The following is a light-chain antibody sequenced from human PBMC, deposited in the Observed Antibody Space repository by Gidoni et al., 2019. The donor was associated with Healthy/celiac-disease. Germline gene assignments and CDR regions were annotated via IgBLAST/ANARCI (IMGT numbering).Light chain of an antibody. CDR1: QSSSSW. CDR2: KAS. CDR3: KQYNGYSWT. J-gene: IGKJ1*01. Sequence: DIQITQSPSTRSASVGDRVSITCRASQSSSSWLAWYQQKPGKAPNLLIYKASSLESGVPSSFSGSGSGTEFTLTISSLQPDDFATYYCKQYNGYSWTFGQGTKVEIK. V-gene: IGKV1-5*03.